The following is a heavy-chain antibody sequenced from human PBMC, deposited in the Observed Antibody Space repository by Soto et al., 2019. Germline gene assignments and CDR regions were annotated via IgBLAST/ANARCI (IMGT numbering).Heavy chain of an antibody. V-gene: IGHV6-1*01. CDR2: TYYRSKWYS. Sequence: SQTLSLTCAISGDSVSSTSAAWSWIRQSPSRGLEWLGRTYYRSKWYSDYAVSVKSRITINPDTSKNQFSLQLNSVTPEDTAVYYCARGSYYSGWVWGQGALVTVSS. CDR3: ARGSYYSGWV. J-gene: IGHJ4*02. D-gene: IGHD6-19*01. CDR1: GDSVSSTSAA.